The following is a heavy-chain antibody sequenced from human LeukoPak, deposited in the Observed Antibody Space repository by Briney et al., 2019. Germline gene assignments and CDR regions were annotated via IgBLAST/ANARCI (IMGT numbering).Heavy chain of an antibody. J-gene: IGHJ4*02. CDR2: ISSSGSTI. D-gene: IGHD3-10*01. V-gene: IGHV3-48*03. CDR1: GFTFSSYE. Sequence: GGSPRLSCAASGFTFSSYEMNWVRQAPGKGLEWVSYISSSGSTIYYADSVKGRFTISRDNAKNSLYLQMNSLRAEDTAVYYCARDVNTMVRGNFDYWGQGTLVTVSS. CDR3: ARDVNTMVRGNFDY.